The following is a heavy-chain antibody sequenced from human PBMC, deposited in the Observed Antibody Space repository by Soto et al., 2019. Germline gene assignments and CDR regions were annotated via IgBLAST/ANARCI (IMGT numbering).Heavy chain of an antibody. Sequence: QVQLVQSGTEVKKPGASVKVSCQSSGYTFITYGITWVRQAPGQGLEWMGGINTFNGNTNYAQKLQGRVTMTTDTFTSTAYMELRSLRSDDTAVYYCAREDTAVALDYWGQGTLVTVAS. CDR3: AREDTAVALDY. J-gene: IGHJ4*02. CDR1: GYTFITYG. D-gene: IGHD5-18*01. CDR2: INTFNGNT. V-gene: IGHV1-18*04.